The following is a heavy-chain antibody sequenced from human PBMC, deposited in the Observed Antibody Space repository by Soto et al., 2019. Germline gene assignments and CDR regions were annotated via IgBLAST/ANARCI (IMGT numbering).Heavy chain of an antibody. CDR1: GGSIISGGDY. V-gene: IGHV4-31*03. CDR2: IYSSGST. J-gene: IGHJ2*01. CDR3: ASQGIAVAGPYWYFDL. D-gene: IGHD6-19*01. Sequence: SETLSLTCTVSGGSIISGGDYWSWIRQHPGNGLEWIGYIYSSGSTYYNPSLKSRVTISVDTSKNQFSLKLSSVTAADTAVYYCASQGIAVAGPYWYFDLWGRGTLVTVSS.